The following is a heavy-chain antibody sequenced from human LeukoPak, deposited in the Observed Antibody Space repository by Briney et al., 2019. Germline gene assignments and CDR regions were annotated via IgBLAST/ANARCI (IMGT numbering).Heavy chain of an antibody. CDR3: AKERSLEIAVAGTIFDY. Sequence: GGSLILSCAASGFTVSSNYMGWVRQAPGKGLEGVSVIYSGGDTYYADSVKGRFTISRDNSKNMIYLVMSGLKAEDTAVYYCAKERSLEIAVAGTIFDYWGQGTLVTVPS. CDR2: IYSGGDT. CDR1: GFTVSSNY. V-gene: IGHV3-66*01. D-gene: IGHD6-19*01. J-gene: IGHJ4*02.